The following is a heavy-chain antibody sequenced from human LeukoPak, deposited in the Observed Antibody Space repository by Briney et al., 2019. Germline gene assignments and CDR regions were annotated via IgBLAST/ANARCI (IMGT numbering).Heavy chain of an antibody. V-gene: IGHV1-69*05. D-gene: IGHD3-22*01. Sequence: SVTVSCKASGYTFTSYYMHWVRQAPGQGLEWVGGIIPNFGTANYAQKFHGRVTITTDESTSTAYMEQSSLRSEDTAVYYCARGPIDYYDSSGYYASSGGYFDYWGQGTLVTVSS. CDR2: IIPNFGTA. J-gene: IGHJ4*02. CDR1: GYTFTSYY. CDR3: ARGPIDYYDSSGYYASSGGYFDY.